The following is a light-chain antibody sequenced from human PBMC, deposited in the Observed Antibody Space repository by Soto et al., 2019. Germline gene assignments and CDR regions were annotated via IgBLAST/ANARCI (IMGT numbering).Light chain of an antibody. J-gene: IGKJ3*01. CDR2: GAS. CDR1: QSINTN. CDR3: QQYHHWPPKVT. Sequence: DIVMTQSPATLSVSPGERATLSCRASQSINTNLAWYQQKPGQAPRHLIYGASTRATVIPARFSGSGSGTEFTLTISGLQADDFAVYYYQQYHHWPPKVTYGPGTRVDI. V-gene: IGKV3-15*01.